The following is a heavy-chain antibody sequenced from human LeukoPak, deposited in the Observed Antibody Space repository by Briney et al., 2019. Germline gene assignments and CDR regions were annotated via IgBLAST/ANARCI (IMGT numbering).Heavy chain of an antibody. Sequence: SVKVSCKASGYTFTSYDINWVRQATGQGLEWMGWMNPNSGNTGYAQKFQGRVTMTRNTSISTAYMELSSLRSEDTAVYYCARGPYCSGGSCYPLRYYYYMDVWGKGTTVTVSS. CDR3: ARGPYCSGGSCYPLRYYYYMDV. CDR1: GYTFTSYD. CDR2: MNPNSGNT. D-gene: IGHD2-15*01. V-gene: IGHV1-8*01. J-gene: IGHJ6*03.